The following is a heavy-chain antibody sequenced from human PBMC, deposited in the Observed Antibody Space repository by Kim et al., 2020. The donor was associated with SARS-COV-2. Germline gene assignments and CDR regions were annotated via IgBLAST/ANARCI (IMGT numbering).Heavy chain of an antibody. V-gene: IGHV3-11*05. D-gene: IGHD3-10*01. Sequence: GGSLRLSCAASGFTFSDYYMSWIRQAPGKGLEWVSYISSSSSYTNYADSVKGRFTISRDNAKNSLYLQMNSLRAEDTAVYYCARARGGFGELAWPWQTSYNWFDPWGQGTLVTVSS. J-gene: IGHJ5*02. CDR3: ARARGGFGELAWPWQTSYNWFDP. CDR1: GFTFSDYY. CDR2: ISSSSSYT.